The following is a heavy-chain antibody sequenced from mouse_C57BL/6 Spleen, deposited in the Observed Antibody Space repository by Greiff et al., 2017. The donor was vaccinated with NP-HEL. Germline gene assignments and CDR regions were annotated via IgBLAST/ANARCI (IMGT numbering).Heavy chain of an antibody. CDR2: IRNKANNHAT. CDR1: GFTFSDAW. V-gene: IGHV6-6*01. J-gene: IGHJ4*01. D-gene: IGHD2-2*01. CDR3: TRRGYDGYYAMDY. Sequence: EVQRVESGGGLVQPGGSMKLSCAASGFTFSDAWMDWVRQSPEKGLEWVAEIRNKANNHATYYAESVKGRFTISRDDSKSSVYLQMNSLRAEDTGIYYCTRRGYDGYYAMDYWGQGTSVTVSS.